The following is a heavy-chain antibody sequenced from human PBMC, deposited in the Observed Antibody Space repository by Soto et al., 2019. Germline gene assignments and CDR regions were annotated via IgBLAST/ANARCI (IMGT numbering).Heavy chain of an antibody. CDR1: GGSISSGGYS. D-gene: IGHD6-13*01. CDR2: IYNSGST. V-gene: IGHV4-30-2*01. J-gene: IGHJ4*02. CDR3: ARAAAGTPVDY. Sequence: ASETLSLTCAVSGGSISSGGYSWGWIRQPPGKGLEWIAYIYNSGSTYYNPFLKSRFTISRDNSKNTLYLQMNSPRAEDTAVYYCARAAAGTPVDYWGQGTLVTVSS.